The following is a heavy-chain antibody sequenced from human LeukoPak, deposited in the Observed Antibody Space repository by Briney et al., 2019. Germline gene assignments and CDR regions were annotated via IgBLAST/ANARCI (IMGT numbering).Heavy chain of an antibody. CDR2: INAGNGNT. V-gene: IGHV1-3*01. CDR3: ALYGSGSYTRDY. J-gene: IGHJ4*02. D-gene: IGHD3-10*01. CDR1: GYTLTSYA. Sequence: ASVKVSCKASGYTLTSYAMHWVRQAPGQRLEWMGWINAGNGNTKYSQKFQGRVTITRDTSASTAYMELSSLRSEDTAVYYCALYGSGSYTRDYWGQGTLVTVSS.